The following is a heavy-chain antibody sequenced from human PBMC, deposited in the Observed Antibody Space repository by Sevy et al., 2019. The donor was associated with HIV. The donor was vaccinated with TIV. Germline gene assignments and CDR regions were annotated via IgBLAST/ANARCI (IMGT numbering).Heavy chain of an antibody. J-gene: IGHJ4*02. D-gene: IGHD6-19*01. CDR2: IYTSGST. V-gene: IGHV4-4*07. Sequence: SDTLSLTCTVSGGSISSYYWSWIRQPAGKGLEWIGRIYTSGSTNYNPSLKSRVTMSVDTSKNQFSLKLSSVTAADTAVYYCARVDPVAGTFDYWGQGTLVTVSS. CDR1: GGSISSYY. CDR3: ARVDPVAGTFDY.